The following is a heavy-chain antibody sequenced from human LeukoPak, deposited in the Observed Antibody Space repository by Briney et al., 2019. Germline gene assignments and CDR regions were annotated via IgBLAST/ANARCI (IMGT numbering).Heavy chain of an antibody. D-gene: IGHD6-6*01. V-gene: IGHV3-21*04. CDR2: ISSGSTYI. Sequence: GGSLRLSCAASGLTFTSYSMHWVRQAPGKGLEWVSSISSGSTYIYYADSVKGRFTISRDNSKNALYLQMNSLRAEDAAVYYCAKDRTLASRDYWGQGTLVTVSS. CDR3: AKDRTLASRDY. J-gene: IGHJ4*02. CDR1: GLTFTSYS.